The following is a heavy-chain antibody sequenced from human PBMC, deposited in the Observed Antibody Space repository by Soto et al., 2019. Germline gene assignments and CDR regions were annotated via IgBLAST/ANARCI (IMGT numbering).Heavy chain of an antibody. Sequence: SVKVSCKSSGYTFSTYDINWVRQAPGQGLEWMGWMNPNSGDTGSAQKFLGRLTMTRDSSIRTVYMELSSLSSEDTAVYYCARLNYYGSRSYQDYFYFYALDVWGQGTTVTVSS. CDR2: MNPNSGDT. V-gene: IGHV1-8*01. CDR3: ARLNYYGSRSYQDYFYFYALDV. CDR1: GYTFSTYD. J-gene: IGHJ6*02. D-gene: IGHD3-10*01.